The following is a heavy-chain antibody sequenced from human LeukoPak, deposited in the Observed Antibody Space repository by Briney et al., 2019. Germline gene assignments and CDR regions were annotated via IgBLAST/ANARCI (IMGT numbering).Heavy chain of an antibody. Sequence: GSLRLSCVDSGFTSTNAWMSWVRQPPGKGQEWIGEIYHSGSTNYNPSLKSRVTISVDTSKNQFSLKLNSVTAADTAVYYCARHYGPWGQGTLVTVSS. CDR3: ARHYGP. CDR1: GFTSTNAW. J-gene: IGHJ5*02. V-gene: IGHV4-4*02. CDR2: IYHSGST. D-gene: IGHD3-16*01.